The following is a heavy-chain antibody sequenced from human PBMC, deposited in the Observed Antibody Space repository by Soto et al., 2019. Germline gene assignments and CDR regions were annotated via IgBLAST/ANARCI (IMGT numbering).Heavy chain of an antibody. CDR2: IYHTGTT. V-gene: IGHV4-39*01. D-gene: IGHD3-10*01. Sequence: QLKESGPGLVKPSETLPLSCTVSVASISSSSDYWAWIRQSPGRGLEWIGSIYHTGTTYYSPSLKSRVTMSVDTSTNYFSLKLNSVTASDTAMYFCARHGPSAPRGFFDAWGQGILVTVSS. J-gene: IGHJ5*02. CDR1: VASISSSSDY. CDR3: ARHGPSAPRGFFDA.